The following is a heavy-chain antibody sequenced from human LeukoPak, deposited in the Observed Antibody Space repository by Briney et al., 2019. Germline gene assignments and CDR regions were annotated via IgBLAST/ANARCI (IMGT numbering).Heavy chain of an antibody. D-gene: IGHD3-22*01. CDR2: IYYSGST. Sequence: SQTLSLTCTVSGGSISSGGSYWSWIRQHPGTGLEWIGYIYYSGSTYYNPSLKSRVTISVDTSKNQFSLKLSSVTAADTAVYYCARDSGYYDSSGSYYFDYWGQGTLVTVSS. J-gene: IGHJ4*02. CDR3: ARDSGYYDSSGSYYFDY. V-gene: IGHV4-31*03. CDR1: GGSISSGGSY.